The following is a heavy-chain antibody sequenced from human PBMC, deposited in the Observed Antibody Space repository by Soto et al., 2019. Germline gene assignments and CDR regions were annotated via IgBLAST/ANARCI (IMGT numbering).Heavy chain of an antibody. J-gene: IGHJ4*02. CDR3: AKEILPDY. CDR1: GLTFSSFA. Sequence: EVQLLESGGGLEQPGGSLRLSCAASGLTFSSFAMSWLRQAPGKGLDWVAGISATGGSIYYADSVKGRFTISRDNSNNTLYLQMNSLRVEDTAVYYCAKEILPDYWGQGTLVTVSS. V-gene: IGHV3-23*01. D-gene: IGHD2-15*01. CDR2: ISATGGSI.